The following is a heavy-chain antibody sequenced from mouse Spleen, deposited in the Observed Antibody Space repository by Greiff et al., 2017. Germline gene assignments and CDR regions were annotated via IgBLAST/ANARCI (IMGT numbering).Heavy chain of an antibody. CDR3: ARIIWGGVPYAMDY. Sequence: QVHVKQSGAELMKPGASVKISCKATGYTFSSYWIEWVKQRPGHGLEWIGEILPGSGSTNYNEKFKGKATFTADTSSNTAYMQLSSLTSEDSAVYYSARIIWGGVPYAMDYWGQGTSVTVSS. CDR1: GYTFSSYW. J-gene: IGHJ4*01. V-gene: IGHV1-9*01. CDR2: ILPGSGST.